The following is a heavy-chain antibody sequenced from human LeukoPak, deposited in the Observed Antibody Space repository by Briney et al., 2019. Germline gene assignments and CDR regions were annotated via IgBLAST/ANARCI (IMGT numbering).Heavy chain of an antibody. CDR3: AGGRRDSGSYGSFVYYYYYYMDV. J-gene: IGHJ6*03. V-gene: IGHV4-34*01. Sequence: SETLSLTCAVYGGSFSGYYWSWIRQPPGKGLAWIGEINHSGSTNYNPSLKNPVTISVDTSKNQFSLKLSSVTAADTAVYYCAGGRRDSGSYGSFVYYYYYYMDVWGKGTTVTVSS. D-gene: IGHD3-10*01. CDR2: INHSGST. CDR1: GGSFSGYY.